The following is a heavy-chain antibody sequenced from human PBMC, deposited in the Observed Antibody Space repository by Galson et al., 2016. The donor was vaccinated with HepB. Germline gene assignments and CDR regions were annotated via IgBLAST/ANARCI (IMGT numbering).Heavy chain of an antibody. V-gene: IGHV4-59*01. CDR2: FQYGGST. Sequence: SETLSLTCSVSGDSINANYWSWVRQPPGKGLEWIGYFQYGGSTNYNPSLKSRVTISVDTSKNQFSLDLTSVTAADTAVYYCARMLTYMYYFEYWGQGALVTVSS. J-gene: IGHJ4*02. CDR1: GDSINANY. D-gene: IGHD1-1*01. CDR3: ARMLTYMYYFEY.